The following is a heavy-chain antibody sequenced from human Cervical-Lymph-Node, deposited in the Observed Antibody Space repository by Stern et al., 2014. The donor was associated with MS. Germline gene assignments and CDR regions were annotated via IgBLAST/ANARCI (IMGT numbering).Heavy chain of an antibody. J-gene: IGHJ3*02. Sequence: EVQLVQSGAEVKKPGESLRISCKGSGDSFTTHWIAWVRQMPGKALEWMGLIYPGDSDTRYSPAFQGQVTISADRSTSTAYLQWRSLRASDTAMYYCARPYILGTIDAFDIWGQGTMVTVSS. CDR1: GDSFTTHW. CDR2: IYPGDSDT. V-gene: IGHV5-51*03. D-gene: IGHD5-12*01. CDR3: ARPYILGTIDAFDI.